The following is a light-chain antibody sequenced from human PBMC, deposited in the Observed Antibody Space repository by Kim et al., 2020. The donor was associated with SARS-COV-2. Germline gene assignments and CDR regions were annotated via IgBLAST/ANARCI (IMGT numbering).Light chain of an antibody. CDR3: QQYNNRPQLT. CDR1: QNVDNN. CDR2: AAS. Sequence: IVVTQSPATLSVSPGERVTLSCKTSQNVDNNLARFQLKPGQAPRLVIYAASTRAAGIPARFSGRGSGSSFTLTITSLQFEDFAVYVCQQYNNRPQLTFGGGTKVDIK. V-gene: IGKV3-15*01. J-gene: IGKJ4*01.